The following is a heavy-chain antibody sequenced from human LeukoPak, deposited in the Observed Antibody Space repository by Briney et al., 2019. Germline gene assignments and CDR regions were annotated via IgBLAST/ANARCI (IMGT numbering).Heavy chain of an antibody. CDR1: GGTFSSYA. CDR3: AREVFIAAADYWYFDL. V-gene: IGHV1-69*05. Sequence: ASVKVSCKASGGTFSSYAISWVRQAPGQGLEWMGRYIPIFGTANYAQKFQGRVTITTDESTSTAYMELSSLRSEDTAVYYCAREVFIAAADYWYFDLWGRGTLVTVSS. J-gene: IGHJ2*01. CDR2: YIPIFGTA. D-gene: IGHD6-13*01.